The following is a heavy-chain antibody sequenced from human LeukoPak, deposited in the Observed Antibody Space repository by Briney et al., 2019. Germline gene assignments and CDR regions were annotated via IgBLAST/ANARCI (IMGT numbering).Heavy chain of an antibody. J-gene: IGHJ4*02. CDR2: IYSGGST. CDR1: GFTFSSYA. V-gene: IGHV3-66*01. D-gene: IGHD5-12*01. CDR3: AREHSGYDFYYFDY. Sequence: GGSLRLSCAASGFTFSSYAMSWVRQAPGKGLEWVSVIYSGGSTYYADSVKGSFTISRDNSKNTLYLQMNSLRAEDTAVYYCAREHSGYDFYYFDYWGQGTLVTVSS.